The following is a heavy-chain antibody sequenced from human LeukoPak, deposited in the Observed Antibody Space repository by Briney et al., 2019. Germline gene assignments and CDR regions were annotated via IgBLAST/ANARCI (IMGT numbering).Heavy chain of an antibody. CDR2: IYYSGST. D-gene: IGHD1-26*01. V-gene: IGHV4-39*01. J-gene: IGHJ4*02. CDR3: ARAVDPGSWEGDFDY. Sequence: PSETLSLTCTVSGGSISSSSYYWGWIRQPPGKGLEWIGSIYYSGSTYYNPSLKSRVTISVDTSKNQFSLQLNSVTPEDSAVYYCARAVDPGSWEGDFDYWGQGTLVIVSS. CDR1: GGSISSSSYY.